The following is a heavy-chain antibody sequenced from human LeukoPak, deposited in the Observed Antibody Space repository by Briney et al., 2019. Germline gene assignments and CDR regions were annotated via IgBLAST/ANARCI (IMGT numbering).Heavy chain of an antibody. D-gene: IGHD1/OR15-1a*01. V-gene: IGHV3-13*01. CDR1: GFTFSSYD. J-gene: IGHJ3*01. CDR2: IDTAGDT. Sequence: PGGSLRLSCAASGFTFSSYDMYWVRHVTGKGLAWVSAIDTAGDTYYEGSVKGRFTISRENAKNSLYLQMNSLRAEDTAVYYCAREGTTVAAGAFDFWGQGTRVTVSS. CDR3: AREGTTVAAGAFDF.